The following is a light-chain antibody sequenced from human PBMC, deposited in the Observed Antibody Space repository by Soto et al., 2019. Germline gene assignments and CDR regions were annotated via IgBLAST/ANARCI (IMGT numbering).Light chain of an antibody. CDR2: AAS. V-gene: IGKV1-39*01. Sequence: DIQMTQSPSSLSASVGDRVTITCRASQSISSYLNWYQQKPGKAPKLLIYAASSLQSGVPSRFSGSGSGTDFTLTIISLQPEDFATYYCQQSYSTLFTFGGGTKLEIK. CDR3: QQSYSTLFT. J-gene: IGKJ4*01. CDR1: QSISSY.